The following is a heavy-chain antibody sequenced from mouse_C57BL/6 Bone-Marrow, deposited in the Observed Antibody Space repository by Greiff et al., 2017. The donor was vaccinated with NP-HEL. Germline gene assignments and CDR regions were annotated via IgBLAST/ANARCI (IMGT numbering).Heavy chain of an antibody. CDR2: IYPGSGNT. J-gene: IGHJ1*03. CDR1: GYSFTSYY. D-gene: IGHD2-1*01. CDR3: ARERDGNYVWYFDV. V-gene: IGHV1-66*01. Sequence: QVQLQQSGPELVKPGASVKISCKASGYSFTSYYIHWVKQRPGQGLEWIGWIYPGSGNTKYNEKFKGKATLTADTSSSTAYMQLSSLTSEDSAVYYCARERDGNYVWYFDVWGTGTTVTVSS.